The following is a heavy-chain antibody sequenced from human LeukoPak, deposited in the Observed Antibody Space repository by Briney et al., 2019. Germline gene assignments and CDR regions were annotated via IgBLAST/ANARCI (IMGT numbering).Heavy chain of an antibody. V-gene: IGHV1-8*01. CDR1: GYTFTSYD. CDR2: MNPNSGNT. J-gene: IGHJ4*02. CDR3: ARGGAHCSSTSCYEI. Sequence: GASVKVSCKASGYTFTSYDINWVRQATGQGLEWMGWMNPNSGNTGYAQKFQGRVTMTRNTSISTAYMEPSSLRSEDTAVYYCARGGAHCSSTSCYEIWGQGTLVTVSS. D-gene: IGHD2-2*01.